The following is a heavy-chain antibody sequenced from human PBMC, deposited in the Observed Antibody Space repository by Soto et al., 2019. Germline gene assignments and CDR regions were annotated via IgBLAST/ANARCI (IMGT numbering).Heavy chain of an antibody. CDR2: INPNSGGT. D-gene: IGHD2-15*01. J-gene: IGHJ3*02. Sequence: ASVKVSCKASGYTSTGYYMHWVRQAPGQGLEWMGWINPNSGGTNYAQKFQGRVTMTRDTSISTAYMELSRLRSDDTAVYYCARVRRAIVVVVAATDAFDIWGQGTMVTVSS. V-gene: IGHV1-2*02. CDR3: ARVRRAIVVVVAATDAFDI. CDR1: GYTSTGYY.